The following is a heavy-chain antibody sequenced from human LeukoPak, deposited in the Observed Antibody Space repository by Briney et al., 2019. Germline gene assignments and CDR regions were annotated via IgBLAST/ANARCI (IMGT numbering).Heavy chain of an antibody. CDR2: IYYSGST. Sequence: SETLSLTCTVSGGSISSYYWSWIRQPPGKGLGWIGYIYYSGSTNYSPSLKNRATVSVDTSKNQFSLKLNSVTAADTAVYYCARGDRSGNFGYYFDYWGQGTLVTVSS. D-gene: IGHD3-10*01. CDR1: GGSISSYY. CDR3: ARGDRSGNFGYYFDY. J-gene: IGHJ4*02. V-gene: IGHV4-59*01.